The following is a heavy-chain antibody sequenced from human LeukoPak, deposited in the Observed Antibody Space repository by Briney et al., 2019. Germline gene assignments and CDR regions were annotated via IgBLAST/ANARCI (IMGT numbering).Heavy chain of an antibody. CDR1: GGSVSIYY. J-gene: IGHJ5*02. D-gene: IGHD3-10*01. CDR3: ARDGSGSYLNWFDR. CDR2: IYNSGTT. V-gene: IGHV4-59*02. Sequence: SESLSLTCTVSGGSVSIYYGNCIRHPPGKGLEWIGHIYNSGTTNYNPSLKSRATISGATTKNQSFLRRSSVTAADTAVYYCARDGSGSYLNWFDRWGQGTLVTVSS.